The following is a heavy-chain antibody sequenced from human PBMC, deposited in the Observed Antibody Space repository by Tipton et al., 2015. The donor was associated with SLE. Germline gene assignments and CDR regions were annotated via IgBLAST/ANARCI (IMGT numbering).Heavy chain of an antibody. Sequence: LSLTCAASGFTFSSYWMSWVRQAPGKGLEWVANIKQDGSEKYYVDSVKGRFTISRDNAKNSLYLQMNSLRAEDTAVYYCARGYCSSTSCFYYYYMDVWGKGTTVTVSS. D-gene: IGHD2-2*01. CDR3: ARGYCSSTSCFYYYYMDV. CDR2: IKQDGSEK. V-gene: IGHV3-7*01. CDR1: GFTFSSYW. J-gene: IGHJ6*03.